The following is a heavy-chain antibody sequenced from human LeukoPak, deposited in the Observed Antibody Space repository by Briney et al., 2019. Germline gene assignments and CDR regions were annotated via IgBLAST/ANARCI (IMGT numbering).Heavy chain of an antibody. D-gene: IGHD2-15*01. CDR3: ANGYCSGGSCYQISTFDY. J-gene: IGHJ4*02. CDR2: IRYDGSNK. V-gene: IGHV3-30*02. CDR1: GFTFSSYG. Sequence: QPGGSLRLSCAASGFTFSSYGMHWVRQAPGKGLEWVAFIRYDGSNKYYADSVKGRFTISRDNSKNTLYLQMNSLRAEDTAVYYCANGYCSGGSCYQISTFDYWGQGTLVTASS.